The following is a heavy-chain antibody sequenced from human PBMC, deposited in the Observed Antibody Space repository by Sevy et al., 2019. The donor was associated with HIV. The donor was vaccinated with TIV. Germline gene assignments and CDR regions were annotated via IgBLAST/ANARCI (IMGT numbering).Heavy chain of an antibody. CDR1: GFTFSSYG. Sequence: EGSLRLSCAASGFTFSSYGMHWVRQAPGKGLEWVAVIWYDGSNKYYADSVKGRFTISRDNSKNTLYLQMNSLRAEDTAVYYCAREGNYYDSTGAFDIWGQGTMVTVSS. D-gene: IGHD3-22*01. J-gene: IGHJ3*02. V-gene: IGHV3-33*01. CDR2: IWYDGSNK. CDR3: AREGNYYDSTGAFDI.